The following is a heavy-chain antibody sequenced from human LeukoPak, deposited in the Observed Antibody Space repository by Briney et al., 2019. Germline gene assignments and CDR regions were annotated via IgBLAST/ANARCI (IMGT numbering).Heavy chain of an antibody. CDR3: ARRKVVVAASDAFDI. V-gene: IGHV3-23*01. Sequence: GGPLRLSCAASGFTFSSYAMSWGRQAPGKELEWVSAISGSGGSTYYADSVKGGFTISTDNSKNTLYLQMNSLRAEDTAVYYCARRKVVVAASDAFDIWGQGTMVTVSS. D-gene: IGHD2-15*01. CDR1: GFTFSSYA. J-gene: IGHJ3*02. CDR2: ISGSGGST.